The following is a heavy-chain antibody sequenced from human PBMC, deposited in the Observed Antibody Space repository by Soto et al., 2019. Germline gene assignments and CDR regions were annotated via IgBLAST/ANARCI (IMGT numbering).Heavy chain of an antibody. J-gene: IGHJ4*02. V-gene: IGHV1-18*01. Sequence: ALVKVACKASGYTFTSYGISWVRKAHGQGLEWMGWISAYNGNTNYAQKLQGRVTMTTDTSTSTAYMELRSLRSDDTAVYYCARLGLWGLVSYYFDYWGQGTLVTVSS. CDR1: GYTFTSYG. CDR3: ARLGLWGLVSYYFDY. CDR2: ISAYNGNT. D-gene: IGHD2-21*02.